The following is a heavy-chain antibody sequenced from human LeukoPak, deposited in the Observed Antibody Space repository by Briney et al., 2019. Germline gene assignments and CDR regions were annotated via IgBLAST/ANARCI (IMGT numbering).Heavy chain of an antibody. CDR2: IYYSGST. CDR1: GGSISSYY. CDR3: ARQGLAYCGGDCYSAWFDP. V-gene: IGHV4-59*08. D-gene: IGHD2-21*02. Sequence: SETLSLTCTVSGGSISSYYWSWIRQPPGKGLEWIGYIYYSGSTNYNPSLKSRVTISVDTSKNQFSLKLSSVTAADTAVNYCARQGLAYCGGDCYSAWFDPWGQGTLVTVSS. J-gene: IGHJ5*02.